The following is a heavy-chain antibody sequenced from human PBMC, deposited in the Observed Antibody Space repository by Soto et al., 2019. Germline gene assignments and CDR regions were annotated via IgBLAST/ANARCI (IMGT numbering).Heavy chain of an antibody. CDR2: SIPNFGTV. Sequence: QVQLVQSGAEVKKPGSSVQVSCKASGGTFSRYAISWVRQAPGQGLEWMGGSIPNFGTVNYSQKFQGRVTIIADESTSTAYLELSSLRSEDTAVYYCARGSCGGDCPLDYWGQGTLVNVSS. V-gene: IGHV1-69*01. J-gene: IGHJ4*02. CDR3: ARGSCGGDCPLDY. CDR1: GGTFSRYA. D-gene: IGHD2-21*02.